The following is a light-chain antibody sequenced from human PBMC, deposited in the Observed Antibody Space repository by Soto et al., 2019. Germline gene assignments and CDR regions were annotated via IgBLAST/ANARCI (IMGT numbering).Light chain of an antibody. V-gene: IGKV1-5*01. CDR2: AAY. CDR1: QPINDW. CDR3: QRYNNYSPT. J-gene: IGKJ2*01. Sequence: IQMTQSPSYMSASVGDRVTITCRASQPINDWLAWYQQRPGKAPRLLIYAAYSLQSGVPSRFSGGGSGTDFTLTISSLQPDDFGSYYCQRYNNYSPTFGQGTKLEIK.